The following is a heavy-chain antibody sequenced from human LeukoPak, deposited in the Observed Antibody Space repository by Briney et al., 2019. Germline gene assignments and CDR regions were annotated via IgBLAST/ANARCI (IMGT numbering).Heavy chain of an antibody. Sequence: ASVKVSCKASGGTFSSYAISWVRQAPGQGLEWMGWINPNSGGTNYAQKFQGRVTMTRDTSISTAYMELSRLRSDDTAVYYCARGPRGTTYYYYYMDVWGKGTTVTVSS. V-gene: IGHV1-2*02. CDR2: INPNSGGT. CDR3: ARGPRGTTYYYYYMDV. D-gene: IGHD1-7*01. CDR1: GGTFSSYA. J-gene: IGHJ6*03.